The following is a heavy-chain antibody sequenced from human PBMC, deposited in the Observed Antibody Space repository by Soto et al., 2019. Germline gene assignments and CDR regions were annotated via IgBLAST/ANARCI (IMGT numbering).Heavy chain of an antibody. CDR2: ISSSSSYI. Sequence: PVGSRRLSCAASGFTFSSYSMNWVRQAPGKGLEWVSSISSSSSYIYYADSVKGRFTISVDNSKNSLYLQMNSLRAEDTAVYYCAREEETTLGGMDVWGKGPRVTFS. D-gene: IGHD7-27*01. V-gene: IGHV3-21*01. CDR3: AREEETTLGGMDV. CDR1: GFTFSSYS. J-gene: IGHJ6*04.